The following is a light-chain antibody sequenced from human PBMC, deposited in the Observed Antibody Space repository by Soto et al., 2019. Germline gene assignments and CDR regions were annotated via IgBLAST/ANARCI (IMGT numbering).Light chain of an antibody. Sequence: QSVLTQPPSVSGAPGQTITISCTGSSSNIGAGYDVHWYQQLPGRAPKLLIYGNNNRPSGVPDRFSGSKSGTSVSLAITGLRGEDEADYHCSSYAGSNNFGVFGTGTKLTVL. CDR2: GNN. CDR1: SSNIGAGYD. CDR3: SSYAGSNNFGV. V-gene: IGLV1-40*01. J-gene: IGLJ1*01.